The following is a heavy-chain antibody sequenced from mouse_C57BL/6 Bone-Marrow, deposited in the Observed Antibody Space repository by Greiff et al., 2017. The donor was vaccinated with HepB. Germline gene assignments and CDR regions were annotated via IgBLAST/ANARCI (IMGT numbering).Heavy chain of an antibody. J-gene: IGHJ2*01. CDR1: GYTFTSYW. Sequence: QVQLQQPGAELVKPGASVKMSCKASGYTFTSYWKTWVKQRPGQGLEWIGDIYPGSGSTNYNEKFKSKATLTVDTSSSTAYMQLSSLTSEDSAVYYCALYYGSSYVPFDYWGQGTTLTVSS. CDR2: IYPGSGST. V-gene: IGHV1-55*01. D-gene: IGHD1-1*01. CDR3: ALYYGSSYVPFDY.